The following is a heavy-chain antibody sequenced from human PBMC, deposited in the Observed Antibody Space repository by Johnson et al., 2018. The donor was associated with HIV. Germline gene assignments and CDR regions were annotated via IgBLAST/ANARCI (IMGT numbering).Heavy chain of an antibody. CDR3: ARVQQQLVLSGTFDI. CDR1: GFTVSSNY. D-gene: IGHD6-13*01. Sequence: MLLVESGGGLVQPGGSLRLSCAASGFTVSSNYMSWVRQAPGKGLEWVSVIYSGGSTYYADSVKGRFTISRDNSKNTLYLQMNSLRAEDTAVYYCARVQQQLVLSGTFDIWGQGTMVTVSS. V-gene: IGHV3-66*01. CDR2: IYSGGST. J-gene: IGHJ3*02.